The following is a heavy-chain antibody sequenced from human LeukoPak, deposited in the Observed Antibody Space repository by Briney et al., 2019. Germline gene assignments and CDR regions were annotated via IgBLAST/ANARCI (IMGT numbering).Heavy chain of an antibody. D-gene: IGHD1-26*01. CDR1: GFIFSTYT. J-gene: IGHJ3*02. V-gene: IGHV3-48*04. CDR2: ISSSGSNI. Sequence: GGSLRLSCAASGFIFSTYTMNWVRQAPGKGLEWVSYISSSGSNIYYVDSVKGRFTISRDNAKNSLYLQMNSLRVEDTAVYYCARDGLLRGRAKGAFDIWGQGTMVTVSS. CDR3: ARDGLLRGRAKGAFDI.